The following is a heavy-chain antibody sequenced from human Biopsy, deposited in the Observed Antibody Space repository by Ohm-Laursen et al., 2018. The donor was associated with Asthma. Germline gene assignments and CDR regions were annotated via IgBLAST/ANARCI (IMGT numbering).Heavy chain of an antibody. CDR1: GFTFSNYG. D-gene: IGHD1-26*01. Sequence: LRLSCAASGFTFSNYGMHWVRQAPGKGLDWVAVISFDGSNKNYTDSVKGRFTISRDNSRNMLHLQMNSLRAEDTAVYYCAKDVFPGWELRRGPDYWGQGTLVTVSS. CDR3: AKDVFPGWELRRGPDY. J-gene: IGHJ4*02. V-gene: IGHV3-30*18. CDR2: ISFDGSNK.